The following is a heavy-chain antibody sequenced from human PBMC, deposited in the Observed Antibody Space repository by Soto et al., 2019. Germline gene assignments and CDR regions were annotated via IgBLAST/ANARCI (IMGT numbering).Heavy chain of an antibody. Sequence: QITLNESGPTVVKPAEALTLTCTFSGFSLTTSGVGVGWIRQSPGKAPEWLALIYCDDDKRYRASLKSRLTITKDTSKNQVVLTMASVDPADTATYYCAHRILRTVFGLVTTTAIYFDFWGQGTPVVVSS. J-gene: IGHJ4*02. CDR2: IYCDDDK. D-gene: IGHD3-3*01. V-gene: IGHV2-5*02. CDR3: AHRILRTVFGLVTTTAIYFDF. CDR1: GFSLTTSGVG.